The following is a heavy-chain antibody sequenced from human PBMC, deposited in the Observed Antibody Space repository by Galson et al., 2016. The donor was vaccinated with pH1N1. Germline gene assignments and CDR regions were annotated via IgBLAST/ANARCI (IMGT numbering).Heavy chain of an antibody. Sequence: QSGAEVKKPGESLKISCTGSGYDFSNYWIGWVRQMPGKGLEWMGIIYPGDSNTRHSPSFQGQVTISADKSIDTAFLQWNSLKASDTAMYYCARHRGGGGGDPYFFDYWGQGALVTVSS. D-gene: IGHD2-21*01. CDR1: GYDFSNYW. CDR2: IYPGDSNT. V-gene: IGHV5-51*03. J-gene: IGHJ4*02. CDR3: ARHRGGGGGDPYFFDY.